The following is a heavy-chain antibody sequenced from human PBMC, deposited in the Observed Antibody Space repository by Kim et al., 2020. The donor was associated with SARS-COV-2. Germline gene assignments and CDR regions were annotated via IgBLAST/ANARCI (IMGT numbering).Heavy chain of an antibody. Sequence: ASVKVSCKASGYTFTSYGISWVRQAPGQGLEWMGWISAYNGNTNYAQKLQGRVTMTTDTSTSTAYMELRSLRSDDTAVYYCAGDQWELRGIQARLGSPYYYYGMDVWGQGTTVTVSS. CDR3: AGDQWELRGIQARLGSPYYYYGMDV. V-gene: IGHV1-18*01. CDR2: ISAYNGNT. D-gene: IGHD1-26*01. CDR1: GYTFTSYG. J-gene: IGHJ6*02.